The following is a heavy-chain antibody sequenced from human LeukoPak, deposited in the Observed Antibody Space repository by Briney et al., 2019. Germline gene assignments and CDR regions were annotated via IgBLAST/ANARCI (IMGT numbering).Heavy chain of an antibody. CDR2: IVVGSGNT. V-gene: IGHV1-58*02. CDR1: GFTFTSSA. CDR3: AAGSGWYRFDY. D-gene: IGHD6-19*01. J-gene: IGHJ4*02. Sequence: VASVKVSCKASGFTFTSSAIQWVRQARGQRLEWIGWIVVGSGNTNYAQKFQERVTITRDMSTSTAYMELSSLTSEDSAVYYCAAGSGWYRFDYWGQGTLVTVSS.